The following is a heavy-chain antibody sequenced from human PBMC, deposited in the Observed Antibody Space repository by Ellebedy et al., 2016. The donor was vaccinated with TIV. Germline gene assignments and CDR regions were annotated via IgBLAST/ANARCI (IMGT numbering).Heavy chain of an antibody. D-gene: IGHD3-10*01. J-gene: IGHJ6*02. CDR2: ISGSGGST. V-gene: IGHV3-23*01. Sequence: GESLKISCAASGFTFSSYAMSWVRQAPGKGLEWVSAISGSGGSTYYADSVKGRFTISRDNSKNTLYLQMNSLRAEDTAVYYCAKRIEYYYGSGSPMDVWGQGTTVTVSS. CDR3: AKRIEYYYGSGSPMDV. CDR1: GFTFSSYA.